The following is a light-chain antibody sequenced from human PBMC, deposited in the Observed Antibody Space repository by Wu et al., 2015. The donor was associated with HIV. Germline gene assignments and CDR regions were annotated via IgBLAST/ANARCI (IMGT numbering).Light chain of an antibody. J-gene: IGKJ2*01. CDR2: GAS. Sequence: EIVLTQSPGTLSLSPGERATLSCRASQSVSSSYLAWYQQKPGQAPRLLIYGASSRATGIPDRFSGSESGTDFTLTISRLEPEDFAVYYCQQYATSSYTFGQGTKLEIK. V-gene: IGKV3-20*01. CDR1: QSVSSSY. CDR3: QQYATSSYT.